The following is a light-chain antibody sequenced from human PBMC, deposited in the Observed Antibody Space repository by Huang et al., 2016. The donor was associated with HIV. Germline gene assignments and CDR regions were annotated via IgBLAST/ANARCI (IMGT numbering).Light chain of an antibody. CDR2: GAS. CDR3: QQYNIWPPT. Sequence: EIVMTQSPATLSVSPGERATLSCRASQSVTSNLAWYQQKPGQAPRLLIFGASTRATGGPARFRGSGSGTEFTLTISSLQSEDFAVYYCQQYNIWPPTFGQGTKVEIK. V-gene: IGKV3-15*01. CDR1: QSVTSN. J-gene: IGKJ1*01.